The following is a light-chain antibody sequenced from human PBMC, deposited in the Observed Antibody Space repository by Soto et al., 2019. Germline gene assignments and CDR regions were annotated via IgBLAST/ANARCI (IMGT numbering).Light chain of an antibody. CDR3: SSYTTFTTVL. CDR1: SSDIGYYNY. Sequence: QSALTQPASVSGSPGQSITISCTGSSSDIGYYNYVSWYQQHPGKAPKLMIYEVNNRPSGVSNRFSGSKSGITASLTISGLQSEDEADYYCSSYTTFTTVLFGGGTKVTVL. V-gene: IGLV2-14*01. J-gene: IGLJ2*01. CDR2: EVN.